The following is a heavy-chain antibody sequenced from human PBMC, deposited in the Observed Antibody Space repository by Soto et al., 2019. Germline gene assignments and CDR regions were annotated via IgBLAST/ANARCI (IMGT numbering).Heavy chain of an antibody. CDR2: ISSSSSYI. CDR1: GFTFSSYS. J-gene: IGHJ6*02. CDR3: ARDAPRTYYGMDV. Sequence: EVQLVESGGGLVKPGGSLRLSCAASGFTFSSYSMNWVRQAPGKGLEWVSSISSSSSYIYYADSVKGRFTISRDNAKNSLYLQMNSLRAEDTAVYYCARDAPRTYYGMDVWGQGTTVTVSS. V-gene: IGHV3-21*01.